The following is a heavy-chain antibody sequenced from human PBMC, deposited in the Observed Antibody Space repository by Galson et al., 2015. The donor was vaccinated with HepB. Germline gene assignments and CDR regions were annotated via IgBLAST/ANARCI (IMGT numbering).Heavy chain of an antibody. J-gene: IGHJ5*02. Sequence: SLRLSCAASGFTFSSYAMSWVRQAPGKGLEWVSAISGSGGSTYYADSVKGRFTISRDNSKNTLYLQMNSLRAEDTAVYYCAKGTIFGVVTKPSWGQGTLVTVSS. D-gene: IGHD3-3*01. CDR1: GFTFSSYA. V-gene: IGHV3-23*01. CDR3: AKGTIFGVVTKPS. CDR2: ISGSGGST.